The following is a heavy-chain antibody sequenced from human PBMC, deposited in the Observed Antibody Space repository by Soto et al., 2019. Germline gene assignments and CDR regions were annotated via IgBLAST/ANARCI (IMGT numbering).Heavy chain of an antibody. V-gene: IGHV2-5*01. CDR2: IYWNDDK. CDR1: GFSLSTSGVG. D-gene: IGHD3-16*02. Sequence: QITLKESGPTLVKPTQTLTLTCTFSGFSLSTSGVGVGWIRQPPGKALEWLALIYWNDDKRYSPSLKSRLTISTDTSKNQVVLTMTNMDPVDTATYYCAHRAYGWVINYWGQGTLVTVSS. CDR3: AHRAYGWVINY. J-gene: IGHJ4*02.